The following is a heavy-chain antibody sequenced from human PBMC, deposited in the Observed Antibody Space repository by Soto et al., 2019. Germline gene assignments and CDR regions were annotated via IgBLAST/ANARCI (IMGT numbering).Heavy chain of an antibody. D-gene: IGHD3-22*01. CDR3: ARARDYYDSSGYHPTRDWFDP. J-gene: IGHJ5*02. Sequence: SETLSLTCTVSGGSISSYYWSWIRQPPGKGLEWIGYIYYSGSTNYNPSLKSRVTISVDTSKNQFSLKLSSVTAADTAVYYCARARDYYDSSGYHPTRDWFDPWGQGTLVTVSS. V-gene: IGHV4-59*01. CDR1: GGSISSYY. CDR2: IYYSGST.